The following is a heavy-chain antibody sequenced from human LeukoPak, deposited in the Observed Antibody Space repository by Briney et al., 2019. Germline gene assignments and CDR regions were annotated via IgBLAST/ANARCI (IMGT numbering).Heavy chain of an antibody. V-gene: IGHV4-59*01. Sequence: SSETLSLTCSVSTDSTNTYYWGWIRQSPGKGLEWIGHIYHSGSTDYNPSFKSRVTISVDMSKKAFSLKLTSVTVADTVMYYCVRLRWELLAPYFDHWGQGAFVIVSS. CDR3: VRLRWELLAPYFDH. CDR2: IYHSGST. J-gene: IGHJ4*02. D-gene: IGHD2-15*01. CDR1: TDSTNTYY.